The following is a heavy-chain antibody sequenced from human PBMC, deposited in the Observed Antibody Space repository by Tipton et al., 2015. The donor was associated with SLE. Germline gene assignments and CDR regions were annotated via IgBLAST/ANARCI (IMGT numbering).Heavy chain of an antibody. Sequence: SLRLSCAASGFSVSNNYMNWVRQAPGKGLEWVSAISGSGGSTYYADSVKGRFTISRDNSKNTLYLQMNSLRAEHTVVYYCARVRGGITGYYFDFWGHGTLVTVSS. D-gene: IGHD1-14*01. CDR1: GFSVSNNY. CDR2: ISGSGGST. V-gene: IGHV3-23*01. J-gene: IGHJ4*01. CDR3: ARVRGGITGYYFDF.